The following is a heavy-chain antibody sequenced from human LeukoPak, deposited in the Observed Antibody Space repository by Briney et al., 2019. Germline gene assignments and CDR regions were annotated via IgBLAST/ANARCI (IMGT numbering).Heavy chain of an antibody. D-gene: IGHD6-13*01. V-gene: IGHV3-33*01. CDR3: ARGLVAAAGKGLKGAGYYYYYYGMDV. J-gene: IGHJ6*02. Sequence: PGGSLRLSCAASGFTFSSYGTHWVRQAPGKGLERVAVIWYEGSNKYNADSVKGRFTISRDNSKNTLYLQMNSLRAEDTAVYYCARGLVAAAGKGLKGAGYYYYYYGMDVWGQGTTVTVSS. CDR1: GFTFSSYG. CDR2: IWYEGSNK.